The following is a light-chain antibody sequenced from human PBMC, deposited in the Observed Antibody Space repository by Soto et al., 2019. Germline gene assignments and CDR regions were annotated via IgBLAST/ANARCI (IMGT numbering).Light chain of an antibody. V-gene: IGLV2-8*01. CDR1: GTDVGQYNY. Sequence: QSVLTQPPSASGSPGQSVTISCTGAGTDVGQYNYVSWYQQHPGKAPKLLIHHVSRRPSGVPARFSGSKSGNTASLTVSGLQAEDEADYYCCSYAGSYTYVFGPGTKVTVL. J-gene: IGLJ1*01. CDR2: HVS. CDR3: CSYAGSYTYV.